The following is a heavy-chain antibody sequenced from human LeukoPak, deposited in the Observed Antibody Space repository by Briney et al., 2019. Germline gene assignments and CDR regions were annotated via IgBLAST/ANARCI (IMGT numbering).Heavy chain of an antibody. Sequence: SQTLSLTCAISGDSVSSNSAAWNWIRQSPSRGLEWLGRTYFKSKWYNHYAGSVKGRITINPDTSKNEFSLQLKSVTPEDAAVYYCAGEGYTNGWYQWFDPWGQGTLVTVSS. D-gene: IGHD6-19*01. CDR2: TYFKSKWYN. CDR1: GDSVSSNSAA. J-gene: IGHJ5*02. V-gene: IGHV6-1*01. CDR3: AGEGYTNGWYQWFDP.